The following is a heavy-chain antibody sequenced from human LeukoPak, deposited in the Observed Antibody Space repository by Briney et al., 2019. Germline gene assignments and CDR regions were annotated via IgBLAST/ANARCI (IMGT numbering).Heavy chain of an antibody. CDR2: IYTSGST. J-gene: IGHJ5*02. CDR1: GGSISSYY. D-gene: IGHD2-21*01. CDR3: ARLFEPPKNWFDP. V-gene: IGHV4-4*09. Sequence: SETLSLTCTVSGGSISSYYWSWIRQPPEKGLEWIGYIYTSGSTNYNPSLRSRVTISVDTSKNQFSLKLSSVTAADTAVYYCARLFEPPKNWFDPWGQGTLVTVSS.